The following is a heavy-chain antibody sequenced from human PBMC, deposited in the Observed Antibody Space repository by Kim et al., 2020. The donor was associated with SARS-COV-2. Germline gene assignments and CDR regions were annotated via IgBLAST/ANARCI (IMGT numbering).Heavy chain of an antibody. J-gene: IGHJ4*02. V-gene: IGHV5-51*01. CDR3: ARGRYDWRPFDY. Sequence: YSPSFQGQGTISADKSISTAYLQWSSLKASDTAMYYCARGRYDWRPFDYWGQGTLVTVSS. D-gene: IGHD5-12*01.